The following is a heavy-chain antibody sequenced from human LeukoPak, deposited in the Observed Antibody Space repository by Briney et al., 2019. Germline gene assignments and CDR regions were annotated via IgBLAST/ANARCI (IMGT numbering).Heavy chain of an antibody. J-gene: IGHJ1*01. D-gene: IGHD3-10*01. Sequence: ASVKVSCKASGYTFTGYYMHWVRQAPGQGLEWMGWINPNSGGTNYAQKFQGRVTMTRDTSISTAYMELSRLKSDDTAVYYCARDPGSGSYLFQHWGQGTLVTVSP. CDR3: ARDPGSGSYLFQH. V-gene: IGHV1-2*02. CDR1: GYTFTGYY. CDR2: INPNSGGT.